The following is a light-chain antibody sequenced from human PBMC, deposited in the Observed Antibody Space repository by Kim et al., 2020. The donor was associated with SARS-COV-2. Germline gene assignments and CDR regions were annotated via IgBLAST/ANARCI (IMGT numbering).Light chain of an antibody. J-gene: IGKJ4*01. CDR1: HGVDNY. CDR2: AAS. V-gene: IGKV1-16*02. CDR3: QQYYSSPLT. Sequence: ASVGDAITRCCAATHGVDNYLCWFQQKPGKAPKPLIYAASSLPAGVPSKFSGSWSGTDFTLTISRLQPEDFAAYYCQQYYSSPLTFGGGTKVDIK.